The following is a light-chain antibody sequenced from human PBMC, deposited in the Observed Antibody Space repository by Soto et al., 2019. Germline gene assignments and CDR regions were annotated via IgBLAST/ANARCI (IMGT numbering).Light chain of an antibody. Sequence: AIQLTQSPSSLSASVGDRVTITCRASQGISSALVWYQHKPGRAPRLLIYDASSLQSGVSSRFSGSGSGTDFTLTISSLQPEDFATYYCQQFQSYALTFGGGTKLEIK. CDR1: QGISSA. CDR2: DAS. J-gene: IGKJ4*01. CDR3: QQFQSYALT. V-gene: IGKV1-13*02.